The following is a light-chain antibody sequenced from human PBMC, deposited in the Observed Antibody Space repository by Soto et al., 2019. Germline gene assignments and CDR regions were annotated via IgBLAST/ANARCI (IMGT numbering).Light chain of an antibody. CDR2: GAS. J-gene: IGKJ4*01. CDR1: QSLTNNY. V-gene: IGKV3-20*01. CDR3: QKFSSYPLN. Sequence: EIVFHMPRGTLSLSPVEISNLYFMSLQSLTNNYFAWYQQKPGRALRLLIDGASTRATGIPDRFSGSGSGTDFTLTISRLEPEDVAVYYCQKFSSYPLNFGGGTE.